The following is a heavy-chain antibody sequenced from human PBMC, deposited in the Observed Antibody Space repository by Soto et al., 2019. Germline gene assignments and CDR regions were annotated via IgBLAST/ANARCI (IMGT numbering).Heavy chain of an antibody. CDR1: GFTFSSYA. Sequence: GGSLRLSCAASGFTFSSYAMSWVRQAPGKGLAWVSAISGSGGSTYYADSVKGRFTISRDNSKNTLYLQMNGQRAEDTAVYYCGNLDPDNTVTGPLGFDYWGQGTLVTVAS. CDR3: GNLDPDNTVTGPLGFDY. V-gene: IGHV3-23*01. D-gene: IGHD4-17*01. CDR2: ISGSGGST. J-gene: IGHJ4*02.